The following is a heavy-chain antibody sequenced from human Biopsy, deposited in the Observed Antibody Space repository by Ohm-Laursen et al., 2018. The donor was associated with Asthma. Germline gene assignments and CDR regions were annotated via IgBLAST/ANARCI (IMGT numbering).Heavy chain of an antibody. CDR3: ARIPRRSGSYFVDY. J-gene: IGHJ4*02. CDR1: GDSITSGGCC. V-gene: IGHV4-31*02. Sequence: TLSLTCTVSGDSITSGGCCWSWIRQHPGKGLEWIGYIHHSGTSYFNPSLKSRVSFSRDTSKNQFSLRLSSVTAADTAMYYCARIPRRSGSYFVDYWGQGTLVIVSS. CDR2: IHHSGTS. D-gene: IGHD3-22*01.